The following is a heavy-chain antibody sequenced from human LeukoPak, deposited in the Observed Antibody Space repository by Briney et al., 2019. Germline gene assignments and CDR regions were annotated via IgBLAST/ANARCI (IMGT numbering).Heavy chain of an antibody. J-gene: IGHJ4*02. D-gene: IGHD2-2*01. Sequence: GRSLRLSCAASGFTFSSYGMHWVRQAPGKGLEWVANIKQDGSEKYYVDSVKGRFTISRDNAKNSLYLQMNSLRAEDTAVYYCARRYCTSTSCSYFDYWGQGTLVTVSS. CDR2: IKQDGSEK. V-gene: IGHV3-7*03. CDR1: GFTFSSYG. CDR3: ARRYCTSTSCSYFDY.